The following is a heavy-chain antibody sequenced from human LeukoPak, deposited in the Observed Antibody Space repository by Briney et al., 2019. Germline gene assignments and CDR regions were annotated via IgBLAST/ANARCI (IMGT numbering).Heavy chain of an antibody. V-gene: IGHV1-8*01. Sequence: ASVLVSCKASGYTFRIHAFNWVRQAPGQGLEWMRWVSPKTGRTGYAQKFQGRVYMTTNASLSTAYMELSSLRSDDTAAYFCARESERNDGWFDPWGQGTLVTVSS. CDR1: GYTFRIHA. J-gene: IGHJ5*02. D-gene: IGHD1-1*01. CDR3: ARESERNDGWFDP. CDR2: VSPKTGRT.